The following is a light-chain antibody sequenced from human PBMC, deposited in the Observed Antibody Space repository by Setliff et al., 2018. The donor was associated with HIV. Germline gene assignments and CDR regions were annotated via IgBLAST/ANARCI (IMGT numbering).Light chain of an antibody. CDR1: ISDVGGYKY. CDR2: DVS. V-gene: IGLV2-11*01. Sequence: QSALTQPRSVSGSPGQSVIISCTGTISDVGGYKYVSWYQQHPGKAPKLMIYDVSKRPSGVPDRFSGSKSGKTASLTISGLQAEDEADYYCCSYAGSYTFGYVFGTGTKVTV. J-gene: IGLJ1*01. CDR3: CSYAGSYTFGYV.